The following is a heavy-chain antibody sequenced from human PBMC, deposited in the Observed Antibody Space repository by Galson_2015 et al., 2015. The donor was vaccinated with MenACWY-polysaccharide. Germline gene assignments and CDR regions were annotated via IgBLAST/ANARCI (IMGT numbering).Heavy chain of an antibody. CDR2: ISYDGSNK. J-gene: IGHJ4*02. CDR3: ASGYCGRTICSPPFDY. Sequence: SLRLSCAASAFTVSSNHMSWVRQAPGKGLEWVAVISYDGSNKYYADFLKGRFTISRDNSENMVLLQMNSLRTEDTAVYYCASGYCGRTICSPPFDYWGQGTLVSVSS. V-gene: IGHV3-30*03. D-gene: IGHD2-2*01. CDR1: AFTVSSNH.